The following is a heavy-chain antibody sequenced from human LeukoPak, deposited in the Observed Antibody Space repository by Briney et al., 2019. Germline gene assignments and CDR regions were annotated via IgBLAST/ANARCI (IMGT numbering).Heavy chain of an antibody. V-gene: IGHV4-59*01. J-gene: IGHJ4*02. D-gene: IGHD6-13*01. Sequence: SETLSLTCTVSGGSISSYYWSWIRQPPGKGLEWIGYIYYSGSTNYNPSLKSRVTISVDTSKNQFSLKLSSVTAADTAVYYCARAPGSSSCLFDYWGQGTLVTVSS. CDR2: IYYSGST. CDR3: ARAPGSSSCLFDY. CDR1: GGSISSYY.